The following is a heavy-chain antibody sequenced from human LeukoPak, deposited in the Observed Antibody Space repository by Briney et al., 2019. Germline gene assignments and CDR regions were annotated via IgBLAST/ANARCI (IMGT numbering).Heavy chain of an antibody. Sequence: SGGSLRLSCAASGFTFSSYEMNWVRQAPGKGLEWVSYISSSGSTIYYADSVKGRFTISRDNAKNSLYLQMNSLRAEDTAVYYCARRGSITMVRGVLDYWGQGTLVTVSS. CDR3: ARRGSITMVRGVLDY. V-gene: IGHV3-48*03. CDR1: GFTFSSYE. J-gene: IGHJ4*02. D-gene: IGHD3-10*01. CDR2: ISSSGSTI.